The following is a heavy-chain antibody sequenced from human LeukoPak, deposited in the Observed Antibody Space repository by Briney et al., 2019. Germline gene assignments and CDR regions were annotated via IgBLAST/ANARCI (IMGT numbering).Heavy chain of an antibody. V-gene: IGHV4-39*07. Sequence: SETLSLTCTVSGDSISTSNSYWGWIRQPPGKGLEWIGSIYYSGSTYYNPSLKSRVTISVDTSKNQFSLKLSSVTAADTAVYYCASAFPYYYDSSGYSSHYNAFDIWGQGTMVTVSS. J-gene: IGHJ3*02. CDR3: ASAFPYYYDSSGYSSHYNAFDI. D-gene: IGHD3-22*01. CDR2: IYYSGST. CDR1: GDSISTSNSY.